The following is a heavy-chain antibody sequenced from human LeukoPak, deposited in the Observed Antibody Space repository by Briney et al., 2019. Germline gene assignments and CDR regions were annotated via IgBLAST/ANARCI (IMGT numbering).Heavy chain of an antibody. J-gene: IGHJ4*02. V-gene: IGHV3-9*01. CDR1: GFTFDDYA. CDR2: ISWDSGSI. D-gene: IGHD4-17*01. Sequence: GGSLRLSCAASGFTFDDYAMHWVRQAPGKGLEWVSGISWDSGSIGYADSVKGRFTISRDNAKNSLYLQMNSLRAEDTAVYYCAKTGNGDSEDFDYWGQGTLVTVSS. CDR3: AKTGNGDSEDFDY.